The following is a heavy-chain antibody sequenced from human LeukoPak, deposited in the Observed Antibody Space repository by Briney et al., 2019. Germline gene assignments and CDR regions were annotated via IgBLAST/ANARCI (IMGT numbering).Heavy chain of an antibody. Sequence: GGSLRLSCAASGFTFSSYWMSWVRQAPGKGLEWVSAISGSGGSTYYADSVKGRFTISRDNAKNSLYLQINSLRAEDTAVYYCARDPYSGGYGDYYYYYMDVWGKGTTVTISS. V-gene: IGHV3-21*01. J-gene: IGHJ6*03. D-gene: IGHD1-26*01. CDR3: ARDPYSGGYGDYYYYYMDV. CDR2: ISGSGGST. CDR1: GFTFSSYW.